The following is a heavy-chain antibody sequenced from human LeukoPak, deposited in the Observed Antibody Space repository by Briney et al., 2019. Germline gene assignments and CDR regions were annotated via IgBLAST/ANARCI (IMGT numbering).Heavy chain of an antibody. CDR1: VFTFSSYA. V-gene: IGHV3-23*01. CDR2: VSGGCTTT. CDR3: AKGDDSIGRNWFDS. Sequence: PGGSLRLSCAASVFTFSSYAMSWVRQAPGKALEGFSAVSGGCTTTHNADSVEGRFSSSRDNSKNTLFLHMNSLRVDDTAVYYCAKGDDSIGRNWFDSWGQGTLVTVSS. J-gene: IGHJ5*01. D-gene: IGHD3-22*01.